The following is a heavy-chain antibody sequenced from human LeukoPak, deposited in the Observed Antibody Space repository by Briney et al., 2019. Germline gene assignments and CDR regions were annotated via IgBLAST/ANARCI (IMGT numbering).Heavy chain of an antibody. J-gene: IGHJ6*03. Sequence: GGSLRLSCAASGFTFSSYEMNWVRQAPGKGLEWVSYISSSGSTIYYADSVKGRFTISRDNAKNSLYLQMNSLRAEDTAVYYCARVSLTAWYYYYMDVWGKGTTVTVSS. CDR2: ISSSGSTI. CDR3: ARVSLTAWYYYYMDV. CDR1: GFTFSSYE. V-gene: IGHV3-48*03.